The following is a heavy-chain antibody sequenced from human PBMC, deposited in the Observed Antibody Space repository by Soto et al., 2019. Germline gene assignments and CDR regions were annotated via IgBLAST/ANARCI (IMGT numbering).Heavy chain of an antibody. D-gene: IGHD2-15*01. CDR3: AREGRDGSSYYFDY. CDR1: GFTFSSSA. V-gene: IGHV3-64*01. J-gene: IGHJ4*02. CDR2: ISSNGGST. Sequence: EVQLVESGGGLVQPGGSLRLSCAASGFTFSSSAMHWVRQAPGKGLEYVSAISSNGGSTYYANSVKGRFTISRDNSKNPLYLQMGSLRTEYMAVYYWAREGRDGSSYYFDYWGQGTLVTVSS.